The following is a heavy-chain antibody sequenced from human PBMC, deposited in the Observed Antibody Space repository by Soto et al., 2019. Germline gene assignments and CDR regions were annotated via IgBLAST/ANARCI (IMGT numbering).Heavy chain of an antibody. CDR1: GVSINNYY. CDR3: ARQSSYSSAFLTLDI. J-gene: IGHJ3*02. CDR2: IYHSGST. D-gene: IGHD3-22*01. Sequence: QVQLQESGPGLVKPSETLSLTCTVSGVSINNYYWNYIRQPPGKGLEWIGHIYHSGSTNYNPSLKSRVTISLDTSKNQFSLKLSSVTAADTAVYYCARQSSYSSAFLTLDIWGQGTMVTVSS. V-gene: IGHV4-59*01.